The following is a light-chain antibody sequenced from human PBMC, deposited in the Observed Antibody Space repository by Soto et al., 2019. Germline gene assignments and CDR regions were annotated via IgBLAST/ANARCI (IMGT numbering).Light chain of an antibody. CDR1: QSISSW. J-gene: IGKJ1*01. CDR3: QHYNSYSEA. V-gene: IGKV1-5*03. CDR2: KAS. Sequence: DIQMTQSPSTLSATVGDRVTITCRASQSISSWLAWYQQKPGKAPKLLIYKASTLKSGVPSRFSGSGSGTEFTLTISSLQPDDFATYYCQHYNSYSEAFGQGSMV.